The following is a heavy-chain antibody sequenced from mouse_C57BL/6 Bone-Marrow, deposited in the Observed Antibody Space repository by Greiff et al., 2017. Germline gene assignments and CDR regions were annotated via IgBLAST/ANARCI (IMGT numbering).Heavy chain of an antibody. CDR2: IYPGSGST. CDR3: ARPYYSNYWYFDV. CDR1: GYTFTSYW. D-gene: IGHD2-5*01. V-gene: IGHV1-55*01. J-gene: IGHJ1*03. Sequence: QVQLQQPGAELVKPGASVKMSCTASGYTFTSYWITWVKQRPGQGLEWIGDIYPGSGSTNYNAKFKSKATLTVDTSSSTAYLQLSSLTSEDSAVYYCARPYYSNYWYFDVWGTGTTVTVSS.